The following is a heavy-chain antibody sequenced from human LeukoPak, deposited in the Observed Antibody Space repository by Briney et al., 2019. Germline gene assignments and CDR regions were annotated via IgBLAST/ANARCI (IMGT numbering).Heavy chain of an antibody. CDR2: INHSGST. D-gene: IGHD5-18*01. CDR3: ARGGAYSYGYKKYFDY. J-gene: IGHJ4*02. CDR1: GGSFSGYY. V-gene: IGHV4-34*01. Sequence: SETLSLTCAVYGGSFSGYYWSWIRQPPGKGLEWIGEINHSGSTNYNPSLKSRVTISVDTSKNQFSLKLSSVTAADTAVYYRARGGAYSYGYKKYFDYWGQGTLVTVSS.